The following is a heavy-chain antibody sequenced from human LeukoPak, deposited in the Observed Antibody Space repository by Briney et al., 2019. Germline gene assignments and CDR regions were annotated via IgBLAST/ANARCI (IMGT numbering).Heavy chain of an antibody. D-gene: IGHD6-19*01. V-gene: IGHV4-34*01. Sequence: SETLSLTCAVYGGSFSGYYWSWIRQPPGKGLEWIGEINHSGSTNYNPSLKSRVTISVDTSKNQFSLKLSSVTAADTAVYYCARCYSSGWYIAVSCRYFQHWGQGTLVTVSS. CDR3: ARCYSSGWYIAVSCRYFQH. CDR1: GGSFSGYY. CDR2: INHSGST. J-gene: IGHJ1*01.